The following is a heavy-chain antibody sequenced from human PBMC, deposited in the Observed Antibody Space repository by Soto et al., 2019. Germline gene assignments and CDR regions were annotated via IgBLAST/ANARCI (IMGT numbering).Heavy chain of an antibody. CDR3: AKIRILGVVISYNWFDP. Sequence: EVQLLESGGGLVQPGGSLRLSCAASGFTFSSYAMSWVRQAPGKGLEWVSAISRSGGSTYYADSVKGRFTFSRDNSNNTLYLQMNSLRAEDTAVYYCAKIRILGVVISYNWFDPWGQGTLVTVSS. V-gene: IGHV3-23*01. CDR2: ISRSGGST. J-gene: IGHJ5*02. CDR1: GFTFSSYA. D-gene: IGHD3-3*01.